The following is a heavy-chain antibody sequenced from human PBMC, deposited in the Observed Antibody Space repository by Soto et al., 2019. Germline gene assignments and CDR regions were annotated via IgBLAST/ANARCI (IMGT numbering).Heavy chain of an antibody. Sequence: QLQLQESGPGLVKPSETLSLTCTVSGASVSSSGYSWAWIRQPPGKGLEWIGTISYSGSTYYDPSLKSRVTRSVDTPKNQFSLKLSSVTAADTAVYYCARNVVVVVASLYYFDYWGQGALVTVSS. CDR3: ARNVVVVVASLYYFDY. J-gene: IGHJ4*02. V-gene: IGHV4-39*01. CDR2: ISYSGST. CDR1: GASVSSSGYS. D-gene: IGHD2-15*01.